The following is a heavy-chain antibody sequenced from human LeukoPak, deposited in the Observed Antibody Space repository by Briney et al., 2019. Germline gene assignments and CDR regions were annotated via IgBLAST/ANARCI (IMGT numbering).Heavy chain of an antibody. CDR2: IYSGGSK. CDR3: ARATMPRGAIRGFDY. Sequence: GGSLRLSCAASGFTVSSNYMSWVRQAPGKGLEWVSVIYSGGSKYYADSVKGRFTISRDSSKNTLYLQMNSLRAEDTAVYYCARATMPRGAIRGFDYWGQGTLVTVSS. D-gene: IGHD3-10*01. CDR1: GFTVSSNY. V-gene: IGHV3-53*01. J-gene: IGHJ4*02.